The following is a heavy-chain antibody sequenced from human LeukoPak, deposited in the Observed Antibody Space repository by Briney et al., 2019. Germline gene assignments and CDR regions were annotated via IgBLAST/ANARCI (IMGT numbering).Heavy chain of an antibody. Sequence: GGSLRLSCAASGFTFSSYGMHWVRQAPGKGLEWVSSISSSSSYIHYADSVKGRFTISRDNAKNSLYLQMNSLRAEDTAVYYCARDGGTTVTIDWGQRTLVTVSS. D-gene: IGHD4-17*01. J-gene: IGHJ4*02. V-gene: IGHV3-21*01. CDR1: GFTFSSYG. CDR2: ISSSSSYI. CDR3: ARDGGTTVTID.